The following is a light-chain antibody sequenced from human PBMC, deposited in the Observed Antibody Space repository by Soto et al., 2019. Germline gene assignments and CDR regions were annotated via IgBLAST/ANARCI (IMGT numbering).Light chain of an antibody. CDR1: QNININ. Sequence: EIVMTQSPLTLSVSPGERATLSCRASQNININLAWYQQRPGQAPRVLIYGASSRSSGIPDRFSGSGSGTDFSLAINRLEPDDFAFYCGQQYKDWPPLTFGGGTRVDIK. CDR2: GAS. J-gene: IGKJ4*01. V-gene: IGKV3D-15*01. CDR3: QQYKDWPPLT.